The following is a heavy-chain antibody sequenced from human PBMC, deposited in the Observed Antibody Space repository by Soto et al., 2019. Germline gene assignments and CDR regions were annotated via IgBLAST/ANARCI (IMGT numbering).Heavy chain of an antibody. V-gene: IGHV4-34*01. J-gene: IGHJ3*02. D-gene: IGHD3-10*01. CDR3: ARRYGGAFDI. CDR1: GGSFSGYY. CDR2: INYSGST. Sequence: SETLSLTCAVYGGSFSGYYWNWIRQPPGKGLEWIGDINYSGSTNYNPSLKSRVTISVDTSKNQFSLKLSSVTAADTAVYYCARRYGGAFDIWGQGTMVTVSS.